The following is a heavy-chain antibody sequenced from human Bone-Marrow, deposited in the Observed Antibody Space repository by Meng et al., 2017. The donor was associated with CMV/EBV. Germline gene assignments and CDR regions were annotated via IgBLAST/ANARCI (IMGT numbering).Heavy chain of an antibody. V-gene: IGHV3-23*01. D-gene: IGHD2-2*01. CDR1: GFTFSSYA. CDR2: ISGSGGST. J-gene: IGHJ5*02. Sequence: GESLKISCAASGFTFSSYAMSWVRQAPGKGLEWVSAISGSGGSTYYADSVKGRFTISRDNSKNTLYLQMNSLRAEDTAVYYCARGGYCSSTSCYSGIRIGFDPWGQGTLVTVSS. CDR3: ARGGYCSSTSCYSGIRIGFDP.